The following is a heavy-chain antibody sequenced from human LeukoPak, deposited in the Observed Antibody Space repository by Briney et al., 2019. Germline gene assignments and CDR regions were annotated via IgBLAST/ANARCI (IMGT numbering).Heavy chain of an antibody. V-gene: IGHV1-18*01. J-gene: IGHJ5*02. CDR1: GYTFTSYG. Sequence: ASVKVSCKASGYTFTSYGISWVRQAPGQGLEWMGWISAYNGNTSYAQKLQGRVTMTTDTSTSTAYMELRSLRSDDTAVYYCARDGMDIVVVVAALNWFDPWGQGTLVTVSS. D-gene: IGHD2-15*01. CDR2: ISAYNGNT. CDR3: ARDGMDIVVVVAALNWFDP.